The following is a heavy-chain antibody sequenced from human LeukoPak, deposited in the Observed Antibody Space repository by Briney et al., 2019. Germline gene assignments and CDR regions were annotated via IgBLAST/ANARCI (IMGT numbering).Heavy chain of an antibody. CDR2: FDPEDGET. CDR3: ATTKADIVVVPAAIRRGNWFDP. J-gene: IGHJ5*02. V-gene: IGHV1-24*01. Sequence: ASVKVSCKVSGYTLTELSMHWVRQAPGKGLEWMGGFDPEDGETICAQKFQGRVTMTEDTSTDTAYMELSSLRSEDTAVYYCATTKADIVVVPAAIRRGNWFDPWGQGTLVTVSS. CDR1: GYTLTELS. D-gene: IGHD2-2*02.